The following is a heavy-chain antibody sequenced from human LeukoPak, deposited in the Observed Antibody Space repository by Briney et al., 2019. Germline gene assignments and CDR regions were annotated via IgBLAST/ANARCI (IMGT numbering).Heavy chain of an antibody. V-gene: IGHV3-30*02. D-gene: IGHD3-10*01. CDR1: GFTFSSYG. CDR3: AKERYYYGSGSLAGFDF. Sequence: GGSLRLSCAASGFTFSSYGMHGVGQAPGKGREGGAFIRYDGSKKYYADSVKGRFTISRDNSKNTLYLQMNNLRAEDTAVYYCAKERYYYGSGSLAGFDFWGQGTLVTVSS. CDR2: IRYDGSKK. J-gene: IGHJ4*02.